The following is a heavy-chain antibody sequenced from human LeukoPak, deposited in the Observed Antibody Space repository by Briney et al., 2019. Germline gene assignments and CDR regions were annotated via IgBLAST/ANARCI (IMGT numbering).Heavy chain of an antibody. CDR2: ISSSSSYI. CDR1: GFTFSSYS. J-gene: IGHJ5*02. CDR3: ARLPAAINGYFDP. V-gene: IGHV3-21*01. D-gene: IGHD2-2*01. Sequence: GGSLRLSCAASGFTFSSYSMNWVRQAPGKGLEWVSSISSSSSYIYYADSVKGRFIISRDNAKNSLYLQMNSLRAEDTAVYYCARLPAAINGYFDPWGQGTLVTVSS.